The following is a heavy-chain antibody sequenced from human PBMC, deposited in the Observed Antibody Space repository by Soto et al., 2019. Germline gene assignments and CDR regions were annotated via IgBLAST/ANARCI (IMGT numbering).Heavy chain of an antibody. Sequence: SVKVSCKTSGFTFRSSAVQWVRQALGQRLEWIGWLVVGTGNTNYAQKFQQRVTISSDRSTNTVSMELSSLTSEDTAVYYCATGAYCSGGSCSDYYYYYYGMDLWGQGTTVTVSS. CDR3: ATGAYCSGGSCSDYYYYYYGMDL. D-gene: IGHD2-15*01. J-gene: IGHJ6*02. CDR1: GFTFRSSA. CDR2: LVVGTGNT. V-gene: IGHV1-58*01.